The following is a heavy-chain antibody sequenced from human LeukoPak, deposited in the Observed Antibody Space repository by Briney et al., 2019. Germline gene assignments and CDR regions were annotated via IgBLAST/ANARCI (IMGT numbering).Heavy chain of an antibody. CDR2: INAGNGNT. CDR3: ARYCSSTSCYPYYYYGMDV. Sequence: ASVTVSCKASGYTFTSYAMHWVRQAPGQRLEWMGWINAGNGNTKYSQKFQGRVTITRDTSASTAYMELSSLRSEDTAVYYCARYCSSTSCYPYYYYGMDVWGQGTTVTVSS. J-gene: IGHJ6*02. V-gene: IGHV1-3*01. D-gene: IGHD2-2*01. CDR1: GYTFTSYA.